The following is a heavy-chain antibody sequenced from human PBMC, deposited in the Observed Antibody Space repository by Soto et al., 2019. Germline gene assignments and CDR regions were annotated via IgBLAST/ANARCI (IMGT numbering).Heavy chain of an antibody. D-gene: IGHD3-16*01. CDR2: MNPGSGDT. V-gene: IGHV1-8*01. Sequence: ASVEVSCKASVYSFTNNDVCCVRQANGQGLEWMGWMNPGSGDTGYAQKFQGRVTMTRDISIATAYMELSSLRSDDTAIYYCARMETFGSLNWFDPWGQGTLVTVSS. CDR1: VYSFTNND. J-gene: IGHJ5*02. CDR3: ARMETFGSLNWFDP.